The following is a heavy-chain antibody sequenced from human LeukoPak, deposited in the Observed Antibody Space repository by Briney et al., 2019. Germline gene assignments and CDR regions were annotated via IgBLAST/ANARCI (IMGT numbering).Heavy chain of an antibody. V-gene: IGHV4-34*01. CDR2: INHSGST. Sequence: PSETLSLTCAVYGGSFSGYYWSWIRQPPGKGLEWIGEINHSGSTNYNPFLKSRVTISVDTSKNQFSLKLSSVTAADTAVYYCAREMGYCSGGSCSYYYYYYMDVWGKGTTVTVSS. D-gene: IGHD2-15*01. CDR3: AREMGYCSGGSCSYYYYYYMDV. J-gene: IGHJ6*03. CDR1: GGSFSGYY.